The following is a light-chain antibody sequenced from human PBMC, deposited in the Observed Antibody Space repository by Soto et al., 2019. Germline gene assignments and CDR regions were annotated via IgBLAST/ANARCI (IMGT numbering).Light chain of an antibody. CDR2: EVS. CDR1: SSDVGGYHY. CDR3: SSYTSSSTPVV. J-gene: IGLJ2*01. Sequence: QSALTQPASVSGSPGQSITISCTGTSSDVGGYHYVSWYQQHPGKAPKLMIYEVSNRPSGVSHRFSGSKSGNTASLTISGLQAEDEADYFCSSYTSSSTPVVFGGGTKLTVL. V-gene: IGLV2-14*01.